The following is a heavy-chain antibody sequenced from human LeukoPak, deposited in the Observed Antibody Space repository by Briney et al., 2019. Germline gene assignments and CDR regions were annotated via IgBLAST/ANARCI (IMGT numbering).Heavy chain of an antibody. CDR2: IYTSGST. D-gene: IGHD2-2*01. CDR3: AREGAYCSSTSCNWFDP. CDR1: GGSISSGSYY. V-gene: IGHV4-61*02. Sequence: PSETLSLTCTVSGGSISSGSYYWSWIRQPAGMGLEWIGRIYTSGSTNYNPSLKSRVTISVDTSKNQFSLKLSSVTAADTAVYYCAREGAYCSSTSCNWFDPWGQGTLVTVSS. J-gene: IGHJ5*02.